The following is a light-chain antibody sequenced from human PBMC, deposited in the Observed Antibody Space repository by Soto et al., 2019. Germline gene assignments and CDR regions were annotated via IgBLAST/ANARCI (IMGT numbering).Light chain of an antibody. CDR3: QQSYSTRIT. V-gene: IGKV1-39*01. J-gene: IGKJ5*01. Sequence: DIQMTQSPSTLSGSVGDRVTITCRASQSISSSLNWYQQKPGKAPKLLIYAASSLQSGVPSRFSGSGSGTDFTLTISSLQPEDFATYYCQQSYSTRITFGQGTRLEIK. CDR1: QSISSS. CDR2: AAS.